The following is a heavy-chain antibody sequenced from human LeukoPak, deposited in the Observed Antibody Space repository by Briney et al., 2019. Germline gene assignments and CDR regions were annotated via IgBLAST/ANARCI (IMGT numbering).Heavy chain of an antibody. J-gene: IGHJ4*02. D-gene: IGHD3-22*01. CDR3: AKSSDYYDSSGYDY. CDR2: ISGSGGST. V-gene: IGHV3-23*01. Sequence: GGSLRLSCAASGFTFSSYAMSWVRQAPGKGLEWVSAISGSGGSTYYADSVKGRYTISRDNSKNTVYLQMNSLRAEDTAVYYCAKSSDYYDSSGYDYWGQGTLVTVSS. CDR1: GFTFSSYA.